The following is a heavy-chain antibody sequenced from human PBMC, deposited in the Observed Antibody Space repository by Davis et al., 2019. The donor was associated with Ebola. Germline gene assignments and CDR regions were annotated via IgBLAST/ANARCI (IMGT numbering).Heavy chain of an antibody. CDR2: ISSSSSSI. V-gene: IGHV3-21*04. CDR1: GFTFSSYS. CDR3: AREREVDTAMAGYYYGMDV. J-gene: IGHJ6*04. D-gene: IGHD5-18*01. Sequence: GRSLRLSCAASGFTFSSYSMNWVRQAPGKGLEWVSSISSSSSSIYYADSVKGRFTISRDNAENSLYLQVNSLRSEDTAVYYCAREREVDTAMAGYYYGMDVWGKGTTVTVSS.